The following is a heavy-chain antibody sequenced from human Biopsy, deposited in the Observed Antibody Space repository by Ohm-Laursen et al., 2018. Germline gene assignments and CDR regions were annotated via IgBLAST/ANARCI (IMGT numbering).Heavy chain of an antibody. D-gene: IGHD6-19*01. CDR1: GYSFTSYY. V-gene: IGHV1-46*01. CDR3: ARNTGWYGDLYYFDY. J-gene: IGHJ4*02. Sequence: ASVKVSCKASGYSFTSYYMHWVRQAPGQGLEWMGMINPSGSTTSYPQIFQGRVTVTRDTSKSTVYMELSSLRSADTAVYFCARNTGWYGDLYYFDYWGQGTLVTVSS. CDR2: INPSGSTT.